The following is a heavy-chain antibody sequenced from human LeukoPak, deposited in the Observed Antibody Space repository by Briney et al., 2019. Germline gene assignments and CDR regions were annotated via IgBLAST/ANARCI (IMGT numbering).Heavy chain of an antibody. CDR2: IYHSGST. V-gene: IGHV4-30-2*01. D-gene: IGHD6-19*01. Sequence: SETLSLTCAVSGGSISSGGYSWSWIRQPPGKGLEGIGYIYHSGSTYYNPSLKSRVTISVDRSKNQFSLKLSSVTAADTAVYYWARASQWLGSRWFDPWGQGTLVTVSS. CDR1: GGSISSGGYS. J-gene: IGHJ5*02. CDR3: ARASQWLGSRWFDP.